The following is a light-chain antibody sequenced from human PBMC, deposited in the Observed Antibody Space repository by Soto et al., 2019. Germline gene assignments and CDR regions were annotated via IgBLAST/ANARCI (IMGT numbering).Light chain of an antibody. CDR3: CSYAGTGTYV. CDR2: EGN. V-gene: IGLV2-23*01. CDR1: SSDVGSSNL. J-gene: IGLJ1*01. Sequence: QSALTQPASVSGSPGQSITISCTGTSSDVGSSNLVSWYQQHPGKAPKVMIYEGNKRPSGVSNRFSGSKSGNTASLTISGLQAEDEADYYCCSYAGTGTYVFGSGTKLTVL.